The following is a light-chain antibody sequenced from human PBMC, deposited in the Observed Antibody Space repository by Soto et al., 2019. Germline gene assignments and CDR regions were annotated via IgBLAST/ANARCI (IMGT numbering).Light chain of an antibody. J-gene: IGKJ1*01. CDR1: QTVSTN. CDR2: GAS. CDR3: QQYNSWPPLT. V-gene: IGKV3-15*01. Sequence: EIVMTQSPDTLSVSPGDRATLSCRASQTVSTNLAWYQQKPGQAPRLLIYGASTRATGVPDRFSRSGSRTEFTLTIISLQSDDFAVYYCQQYNSWPPLTFGQGTKVEIK.